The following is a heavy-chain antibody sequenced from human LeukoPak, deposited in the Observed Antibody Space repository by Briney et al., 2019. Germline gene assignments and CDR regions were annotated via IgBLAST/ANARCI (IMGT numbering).Heavy chain of an antibody. CDR1: GGTFSSYA. V-gene: IGHV1-69*01. CDR2: IIPIFGTA. Sequence: GSSVKVSCKASGGTFSSYAISWVRQAPGQGLVWMGGIIPIFGTANYAQKFQGRVTITADESTSTAYMELSSLRSEDTAVYYCARGSFWKDFWSGYYFDYWGQGTLVTVSS. J-gene: IGHJ4*02. D-gene: IGHD3-3*01. CDR3: ARGSFWKDFWSGYYFDY.